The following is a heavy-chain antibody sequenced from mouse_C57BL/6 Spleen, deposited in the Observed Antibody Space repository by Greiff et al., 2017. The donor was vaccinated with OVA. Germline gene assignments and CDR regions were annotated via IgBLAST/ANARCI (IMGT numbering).Heavy chain of an antibody. CDR1: GYTFTSYW. CDR2: IHPNSGST. V-gene: IGHV1-64*01. CDR3: AKGTGNYFDY. Sequence: LQPGAELVKPGASVKLSCKASGYTFTSYWMHWVKQRPGQGLEWIGMIHPNSGSTNYNEKFKSKATLTVDKSSSTAYMQLSSLTSEDSAVYYCAKGTGNYFDYWGQGTTLTVSS. D-gene: IGHD4-1*01. J-gene: IGHJ2*01.